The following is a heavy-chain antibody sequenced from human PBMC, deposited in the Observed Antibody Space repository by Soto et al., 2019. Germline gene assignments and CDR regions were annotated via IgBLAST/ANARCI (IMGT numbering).Heavy chain of an antibody. CDR1: GGSISSSSYY. CDR2: IYYSGST. J-gene: IGHJ5*02. D-gene: IGHD5-12*01. CDR3: ARHLGVATSWFDP. V-gene: IGHV4-39*01. Sequence: SETLSLTCTVSGGSISSSSYYWGWIRQPPGKGLEWSGSIYYSGSTYYNPSLKSRVTISVDTSKNQFSLKLSSVTAADTAVYYCARHLGVATSWFDPWGQGTLVTVSS.